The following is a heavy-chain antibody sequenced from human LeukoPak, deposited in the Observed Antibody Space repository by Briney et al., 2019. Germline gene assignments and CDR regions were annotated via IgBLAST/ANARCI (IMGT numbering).Heavy chain of an antibody. CDR1: GDSINSRY. V-gene: IGHV4-59*11. J-gene: IGHJ4*02. CDR3: ARVHDTSDYYFYFDY. Sequence: SETLSLTCTVSGDSINSRYWSWIRQPPEKGLEWIGYAHYNRGTNYNPSLKSRATISVDTSMNQFSLKLSSVTAADTAIYYCARVHDTSDYYFYFDYWGQGTQVTVSS. CDR2: AHYNRGT. D-gene: IGHD3-22*01.